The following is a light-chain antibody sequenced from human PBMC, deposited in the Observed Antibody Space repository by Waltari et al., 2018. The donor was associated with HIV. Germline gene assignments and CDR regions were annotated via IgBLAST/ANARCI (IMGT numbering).Light chain of an antibody. V-gene: IGKV3-11*01. CDR1: QNIWRY. J-gene: IGKJ2*01. CDR3: QQRTNWHT. Sequence: EVVLTQSPATLSLSPGNRATLSCRASQNIWRYLAWYQQKPGQPPRLLIYDGSNRATGVPARFSGSGSGTDFTLTISSLEPEDFAVYYCQQRTNWHTFGQGTKLEIK. CDR2: DGS.